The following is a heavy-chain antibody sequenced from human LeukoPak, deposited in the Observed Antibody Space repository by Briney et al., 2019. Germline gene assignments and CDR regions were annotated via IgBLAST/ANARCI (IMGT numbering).Heavy chain of an antibody. CDR3: ARDYCSTTSCYQGWFDP. Sequence: SGPTLVKPTQTLTLTCSFSGFSLSISGVGVGWIRQPPGKALEWLALIYWDDNKRYSPSLGSRLTITKDTSKNQVVLIMTNMDPVDTATYFCARDYCSTTSCYQGWFDPWGQGTLVTVSS. V-gene: IGHV2-5*02. CDR2: IYWDDNK. D-gene: IGHD2-2*01. J-gene: IGHJ5*02. CDR1: GFSLSISGVG.